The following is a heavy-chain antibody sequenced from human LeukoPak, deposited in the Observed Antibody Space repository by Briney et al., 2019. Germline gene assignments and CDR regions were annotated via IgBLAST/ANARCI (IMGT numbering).Heavy chain of an antibody. Sequence: PGGSLRLSCAASGFTVSSNYMSWVRQAPEKGLEWVSVIYSGGSTYYADSVKGRFTISRDNSKNTLYLQMNSLRAEDTAVYYCAREGAVAGTYYYGMDVWGQGTTVTVSS. D-gene: IGHD6-19*01. J-gene: IGHJ6*02. CDR1: GFTVSSNY. CDR2: IYSGGST. V-gene: IGHV3-66*01. CDR3: AREGAVAGTYYYGMDV.